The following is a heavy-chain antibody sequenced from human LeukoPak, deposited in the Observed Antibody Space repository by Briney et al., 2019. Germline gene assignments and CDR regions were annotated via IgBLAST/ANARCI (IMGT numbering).Heavy chain of an antibody. CDR1: GGSFSGYY. CDR3: ARVPYNWNYGAYFDY. CDR2: INHSGST. D-gene: IGHD1-7*01. V-gene: IGHV4-34*01. J-gene: IGHJ4*02. Sequence: SETLSLTCAVYGGSFSGYYWSWIRQPPGRGLEWIGEINHSGSTNYNPSLKSRVTISVDTSKNQFSLKLSSVTAADTAVYYCARVPYNWNYGAYFDYWGQGTLVTVSS.